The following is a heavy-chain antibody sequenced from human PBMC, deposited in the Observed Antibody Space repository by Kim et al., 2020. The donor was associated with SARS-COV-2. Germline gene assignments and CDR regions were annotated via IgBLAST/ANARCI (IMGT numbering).Heavy chain of an antibody. Sequence: NYNPALKSRVTISVDTSKNQFSLKLSSVTAADTAVYYCARGPGAAGSFDYWGQGTLVTVSS. J-gene: IGHJ4*02. V-gene: IGHV4-34*01. CDR3: ARGPGAAGSFDY. D-gene: IGHD6-13*01.